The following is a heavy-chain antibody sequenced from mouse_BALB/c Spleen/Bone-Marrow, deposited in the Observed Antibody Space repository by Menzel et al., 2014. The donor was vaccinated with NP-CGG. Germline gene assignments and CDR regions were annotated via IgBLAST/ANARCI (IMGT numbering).Heavy chain of an antibody. D-gene: IGHD1-1*01. CDR2: IWNGGST. CDR1: GFSLSRYN. CDR3: ARNYYGIPYYFDY. Sequence: VMLVESGPGLVAPSQSLSITCTVSGFSLSRYNVHWVRQPPGKGLEWLGMIWNGGSTDYNSALKSRLSISKDNSKSQVFLKMNSLQPDDTAMYYCARNYYGIPYYFDYWGQGTTLTVSS. J-gene: IGHJ2*01. V-gene: IGHV2-6-4*01.